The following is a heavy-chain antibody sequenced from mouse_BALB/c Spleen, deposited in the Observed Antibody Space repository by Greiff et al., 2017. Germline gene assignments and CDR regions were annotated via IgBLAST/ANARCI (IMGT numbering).Heavy chain of an antibody. CDR2: IDPANGNT. Sequence: EVQLVESGAELVKPGASVKLSCTASGFNIKDTYMHWVKQRPEQGLEWIGRIDPANGNTKYDPKFQGKATITADTSSNTAYLQLSSLTSEDTAVYYCARRDDYAMDYWGQGTSVTVSS. CDR1: GFNIKDTY. V-gene: IGHV14-3*02. CDR3: ARRDDYAMDY. J-gene: IGHJ4*01. D-gene: IGHD3-3*01.